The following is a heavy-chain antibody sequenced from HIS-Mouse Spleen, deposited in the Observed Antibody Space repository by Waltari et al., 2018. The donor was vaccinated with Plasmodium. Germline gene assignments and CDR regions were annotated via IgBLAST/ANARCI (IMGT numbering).Heavy chain of an antibody. Sequence: QVQLQESGPGLVKPSETLSLTCTVSGYSISSGYYWGWIRQPPGKGLEWIGSIYHSGSTYYNPSLKGRVTISVDTSKNQFSLKLSSVTAADTAVYYCARGVGYSSSWYWFDPWGQGTLVTVSS. D-gene: IGHD6-13*01. V-gene: IGHV4-38-2*02. J-gene: IGHJ5*02. CDR2: IYHSGST. CDR1: GYSISSGYY. CDR3: ARGVGYSSSWYWFDP.